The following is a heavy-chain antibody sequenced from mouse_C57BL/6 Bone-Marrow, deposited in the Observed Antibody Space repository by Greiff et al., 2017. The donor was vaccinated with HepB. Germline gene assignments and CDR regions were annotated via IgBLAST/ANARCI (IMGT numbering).Heavy chain of an antibody. D-gene: IGHD3-2*02. CDR3: TLDSSGGLAY. CDR2: IDPETGGT. V-gene: IGHV1-15*01. CDR1: GYTFTDYE. Sequence: SGAELVRPGASVTLSCKASGYTFTDYEMHWVKQTPVHGLEWIGAIDPETGGTAYNQKFKGKAILTADKSSSTAYMELRSLTSEDSAVYYCTLDSSGGLAYWGQGTLVTVSA. J-gene: IGHJ3*01.